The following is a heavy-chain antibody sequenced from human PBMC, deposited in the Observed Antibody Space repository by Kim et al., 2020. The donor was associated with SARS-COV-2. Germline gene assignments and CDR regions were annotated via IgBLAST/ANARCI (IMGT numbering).Heavy chain of an antibody. V-gene: IGHV6-1*01. CDR2: TYYRSKWSN. D-gene: IGHD3-10*01. J-gene: IGHJ4*02. CDR1: GDSVSSNSAT. Sequence: SQTLSLTCAISGDSVSSNSATWNWIRQSPSRGLEWLGRTYYRSKWSNDYAAFVKSRITINPDTSKNQFSLQLNSVTPEDTALYYCARGKSVGRGVTPNFHYWGQGTLVTVSS. CDR3: ARGKSVGRGVTPNFHY.